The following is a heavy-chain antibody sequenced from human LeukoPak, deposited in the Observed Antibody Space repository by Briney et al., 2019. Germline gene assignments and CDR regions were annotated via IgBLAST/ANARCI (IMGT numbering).Heavy chain of an antibody. Sequence: GNSLRLSCAASGFTFSSSGMHRVRQAPGKGLEWVAVIWYDGSNRYYADPVKGRFTVSRDNSKNTLYLQMNSLRAEDTAVYYCARAKGVSTGYRPTDYWGQGTLVTVSS. D-gene: IGHD3-22*01. CDR1: GFTFSSSG. CDR2: IWYDGSNR. J-gene: IGHJ4*02. V-gene: IGHV3-33*01. CDR3: ARAKGVSTGYRPTDY.